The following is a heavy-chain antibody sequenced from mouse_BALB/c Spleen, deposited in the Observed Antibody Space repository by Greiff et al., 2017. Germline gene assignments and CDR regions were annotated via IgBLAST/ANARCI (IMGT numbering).Heavy chain of an antibody. CDR1: GFSLTSYG. J-gene: IGHJ4*01. Sequence: VQLKESGPGLVQPSQSLSITCTVSGFSLTSYGVHWVRQSPGKGLEWLGVIWSGGSTDYNAAFISRLSISKDNSKSQVFFKMNSLQANDTAIYYCARRGGLVTTRDYYAMDYWGQGTSVTVSS. CDR2: IWSGGST. CDR3: ARRGGLVTTRDYYAMDY. D-gene: IGHD2-2*01. V-gene: IGHV2-2*02.